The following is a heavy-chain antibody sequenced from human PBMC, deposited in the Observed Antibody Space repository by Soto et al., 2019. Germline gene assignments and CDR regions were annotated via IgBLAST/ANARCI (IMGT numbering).Heavy chain of an antibody. D-gene: IGHD5-18*01. CDR3: AKGRRGYIYGLAYGY. CDR1: GFTFSIFV. J-gene: IGHJ4*02. Sequence: QVQLVESGGGVVQPGRSLRLSCAASGFTFSIFVMHWVRQAPGKWLVWVAVISYDGSNKYYAESVKGRFTISRDNSKNTLFLQMNSLRAEDTAVYYCAKGRRGYIYGLAYGYWGQGTLVTVSS. CDR2: ISYDGSNK. V-gene: IGHV3-30*18.